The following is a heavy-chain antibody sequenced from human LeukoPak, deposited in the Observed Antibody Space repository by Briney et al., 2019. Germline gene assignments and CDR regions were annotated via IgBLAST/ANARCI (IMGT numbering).Heavy chain of an antibody. J-gene: IGHJ4*02. D-gene: IGHD5-12*01. CDR1: GFTFSSYG. CDR2: IRYDGSNK. Sequence: GGSLRLSCAASGFTFSSYGMHWVRQAPGKGLEWVAFIRYDGSNKYYADSVKGRFTISRDNSKNTLYLQMNNLRAEDTAVYYCARAWGSGYDLNYWGQGTLVTVSS. CDR3: ARAWGSGYDLNY. V-gene: IGHV3-30*02.